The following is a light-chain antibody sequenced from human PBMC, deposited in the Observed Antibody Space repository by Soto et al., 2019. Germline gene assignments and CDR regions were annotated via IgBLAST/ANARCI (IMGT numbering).Light chain of an antibody. J-gene: IGLJ3*02. CDR3: SSYTNRNTVV. V-gene: IGLV2-14*03. CDR2: DVT. CDR1: SSDVGGYNY. Sequence: QSVLTQPASVSGSPGQSITIFCTGTSSDVGGYNYVSWYQQRPGKPPKLMIYDVTNRPSGVSNRFSGSKSGSTASLTISWLQAEDEGGYYCSSYTNRNTVVFGGGTKGTVL.